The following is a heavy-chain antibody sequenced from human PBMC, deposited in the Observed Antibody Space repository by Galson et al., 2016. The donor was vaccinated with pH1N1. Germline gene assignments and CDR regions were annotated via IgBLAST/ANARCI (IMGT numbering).Heavy chain of an antibody. CDR1: GFTFSSYG. J-gene: IGHJ4*02. D-gene: IGHD3-10*01. Sequence: SLRLSCAASGFTFSSYGMHWVRQAPGKGLEWVAVISYDGSNKYYADSVKGRFTISRDNSKNTLYLQMNSLRAEDTAVYYCAKGTPMVQGVIPPLDYWGQGTLVTVSS. V-gene: IGHV3-30*18. CDR2: ISYDGSNK. CDR3: AKGTPMVQGVIPPLDY.